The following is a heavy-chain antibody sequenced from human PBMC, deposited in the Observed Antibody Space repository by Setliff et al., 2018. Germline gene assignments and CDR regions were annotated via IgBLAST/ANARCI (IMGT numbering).Heavy chain of an antibody. CDR1: GFTFSSYS. J-gene: IGHJ6*03. D-gene: IGHD1-26*01. CDR2: ISSSSSTI. Sequence: LRLSCAASGFTFSSYSMNWVRQAPGKGLEWVSYISSSSSTIYYADSVKGRFTISRDNAKNSLYLQMNSLRAEDTAVYYCARDPNSGSYWNYYYYMDVWGKGTTVTVSS. CDR3: ARDPNSGSYWNYYYYMDV. V-gene: IGHV3-48*01.